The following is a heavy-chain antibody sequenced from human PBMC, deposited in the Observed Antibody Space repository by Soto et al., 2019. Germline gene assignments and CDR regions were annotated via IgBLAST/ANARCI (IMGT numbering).Heavy chain of an antibody. CDR2: ISYDGSNE. Sequence: GGSLRLSCAGAGITFRSFGMHWVRQAPGKGLEWLSFISYDGSNELYADSVKGRFTISRDNSNNTLYLQMNSLRAEDTAVYYCAKGYCSCASCPWGMDVWGHGTTVTVSS. CDR1: GITFRSFG. V-gene: IGHV3-30*18. CDR3: AKGYCSCASCPWGMDV. D-gene: IGHD2-15*01. J-gene: IGHJ6*02.